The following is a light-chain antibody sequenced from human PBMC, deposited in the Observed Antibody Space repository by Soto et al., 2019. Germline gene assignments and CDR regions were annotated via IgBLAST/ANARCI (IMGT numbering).Light chain of an antibody. Sequence: DIQMTQSPSSLSAFVGDRVTITCRSSQFINKYLSWYQQKPGKAPKLLIYAPSSLHSGVPSRFGGSRSGTDFTLTISSLQPEDSATYYCQQGYTTPWTFGQGTTVEV. CDR1: QFINKY. CDR3: QQGYTTPWT. J-gene: IGKJ1*01. CDR2: APS. V-gene: IGKV1-39*01.